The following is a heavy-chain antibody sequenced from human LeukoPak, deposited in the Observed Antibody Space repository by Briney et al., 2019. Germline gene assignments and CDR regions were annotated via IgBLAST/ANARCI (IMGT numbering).Heavy chain of an antibody. V-gene: IGHV3-9*01. J-gene: IGHJ4*02. CDR1: GFTFDDYA. CDR2: ISWNSGSI. Sequence: GGSLRLSCAASGFTFDDYAMHWVRQAPGKGLEWVSGISWNSGSIGYADSVKGRFTISRDNAKNTLYLQMNSLRAEDTAVYYCAKDPRYYDFWSGYSLGTLYYFDYWGQGTLVTVSS. D-gene: IGHD3-3*01. CDR3: AKDPRYYDFWSGYSLGTLYYFDY.